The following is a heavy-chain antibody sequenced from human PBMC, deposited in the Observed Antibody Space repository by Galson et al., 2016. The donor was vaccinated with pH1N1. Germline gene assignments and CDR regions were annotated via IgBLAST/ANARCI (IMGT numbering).Heavy chain of an antibody. V-gene: IGHV1-46*01. CDR2: IDPSGDNT. D-gene: IGHD2-15*01. Sequence: SVKVSCKAAGYSFTTYYMHWVRQAPGQGLEWMGIIDPSGDNTSYAQRLQGRVTMTRETSTSTVYMELSRLSSDDTAVYYCAREDLVVGGGWDFGLDAWGQGNAVTVSS. CDR1: GYSFTTYY. CDR3: AREDLVVGGGWDFGLDA. J-gene: IGHJ6*02.